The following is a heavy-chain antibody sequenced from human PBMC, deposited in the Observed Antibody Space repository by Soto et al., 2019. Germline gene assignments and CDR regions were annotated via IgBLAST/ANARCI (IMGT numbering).Heavy chain of an antibody. V-gene: IGHV3-23*01. J-gene: IGHJ4*02. Sequence: PGGSLRLSCAASGFTFDSYAMNWVRQAPGKGLEWVSTISGSGDNTYYADSVKGRFTISRDNSKNMMYLQMNSLRAEDTAVYYCAKNRGLKYYFDYWGQGTLVTVSS. CDR3: AKNRGLKYYFDY. CDR1: GFTFDSYA. CDR2: ISGSGDNT.